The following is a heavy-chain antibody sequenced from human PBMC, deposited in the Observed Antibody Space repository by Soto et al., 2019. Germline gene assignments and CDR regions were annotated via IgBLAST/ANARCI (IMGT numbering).Heavy chain of an antibody. CDR2: IIPILGIA. CDR1: GGTFSSDT. D-gene: IGHD3-10*01. Sequence: QVQLVQSGAEVQKPGSSVKVSCKASGGTFSSDTISWVRQAPGQGLEWMGRIIPILGIANYAQKFQGRVTITADKSTSTAYMELSSPRSEDTAVYYCARDSMVRGVIRYWGQGTLVTVSS. J-gene: IGHJ4*02. CDR3: ARDSMVRGVIRY. V-gene: IGHV1-69*08.